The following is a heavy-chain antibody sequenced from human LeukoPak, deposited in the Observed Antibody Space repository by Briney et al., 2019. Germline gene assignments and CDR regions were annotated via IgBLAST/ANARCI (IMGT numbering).Heavy chain of an antibody. D-gene: IGHD5-24*01. CDR1: GGSISSSNW. V-gene: IGHV4-4*02. CDR2: IYHSGST. J-gene: IGHJ1*01. Sequence: PSETLSLTCAVSGGSISSSNWWSWVRQPPGKGLEWIGEIYHSGSTNYNPSLKSRVTISVDTSKNQFSLKLSSVTAADTAVYYCATVEMATNREPGYFQHWGQGTLVTVSS. CDR3: ATVEMATNREPGYFQH.